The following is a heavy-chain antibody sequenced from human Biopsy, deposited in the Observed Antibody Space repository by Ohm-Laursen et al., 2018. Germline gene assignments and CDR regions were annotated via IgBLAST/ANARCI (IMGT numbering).Heavy chain of an antibody. CDR2: INCKTGAT. CDR3: ARDPLNGHKHFDY. J-gene: IGHJ4*02. V-gene: IGHV1-2*02. CDR1: SYTFTDYN. Sequence: ASVKVSCKASSYTFTDYNIHWMRQAPGQGLEWLGYINCKTGATNYAQKFQGTVTMARDTSISTAYMALGSLRSADTAIYYCARDPLNGHKHFDYWGQGSLVTVSS. D-gene: IGHD2-8*01.